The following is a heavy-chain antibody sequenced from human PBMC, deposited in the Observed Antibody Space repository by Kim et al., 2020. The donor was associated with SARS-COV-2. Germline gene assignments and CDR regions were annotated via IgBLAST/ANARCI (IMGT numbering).Heavy chain of an antibody. CDR2: TYYRSKWYN. Sequence: SQTLSLTCAISGDSVSDNSAVWNWIRQSPSRGLEWLGRTYYRSKWYNAYAVSVKSRITINPDTSKNQFSLQLNSVTPEDTAVYYCARARASRGSGLDYWGQRTLVTVSS. CDR1: GDSVSDNSAV. CDR3: ARARASRGSGLDY. V-gene: IGHV6-1*01. D-gene: IGHD1-26*01. J-gene: IGHJ4*02.